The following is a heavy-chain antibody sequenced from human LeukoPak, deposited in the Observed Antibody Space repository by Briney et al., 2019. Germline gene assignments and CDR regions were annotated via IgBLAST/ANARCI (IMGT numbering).Heavy chain of an antibody. CDR3: ARDLTTVTKGFDL. CDR1: GGSITTHY. CDR2: VLYSGIT. Sequence: SETLSLTCSISGGSITTHYWTWIRQPPGKGLEWIGYVLYSGITNYNPSLRGRITISVDTSQNQLSLSLRSVTAADMAVYYCARDLTTVTKGFDLWGQGTMVTVSS. V-gene: IGHV4-59*11. J-gene: IGHJ3*01. D-gene: IGHD4-17*01.